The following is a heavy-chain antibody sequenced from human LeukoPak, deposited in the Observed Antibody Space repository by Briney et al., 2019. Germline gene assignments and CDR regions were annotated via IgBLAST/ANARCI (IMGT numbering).Heavy chain of an antibody. Sequence: GGSLRLSCVASKFTFSSYWMSWVRQSPGKGLEWVANIKEDGSAKYYVDSVKGRFTISRDNAKNSLYLQLNSLRAEDMAVYYCARELRDTSGYYLAPFEYWGQGTLVTVSS. CDR2: IKEDGSAK. D-gene: IGHD3-22*01. J-gene: IGHJ4*02. CDR1: KFTFSSYW. V-gene: IGHV3-7*03. CDR3: ARELRDTSGYYLAPFEY.